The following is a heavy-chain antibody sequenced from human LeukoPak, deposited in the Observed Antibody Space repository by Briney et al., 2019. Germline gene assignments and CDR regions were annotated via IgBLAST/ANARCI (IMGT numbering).Heavy chain of an antibody. CDR2: ISGSGGST. CDR3: AKAEDIVVVPAAPVGYYYYGMDV. J-gene: IGHJ6*02. D-gene: IGHD2-2*01. CDR1: GFTFSSYA. V-gene: IGHV3-23*01. Sequence: GGSLRLSCAASGFTFSSYAMSWARQAPGKGLEWVSAISGSGGSTYYADSVKGRFTISRDNSKNTLYLQMNSLRAEDTAVYYCAKAEDIVVVPAAPVGYYYYGMDVWGQGTTVTVSS.